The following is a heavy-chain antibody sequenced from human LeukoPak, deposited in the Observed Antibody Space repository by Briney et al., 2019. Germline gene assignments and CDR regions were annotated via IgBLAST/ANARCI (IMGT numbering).Heavy chain of an antibody. CDR2: ISSSSSTI. Sequence: PGGPLRLSCAASGFTFSSHSMNWVRQAPGKRLEWLSYISSSSSTIYYADSVKGRFTISRDNAKNSLYLQMNSLRAEDTAVYYCARDMDRRRGTIAAAAFDYWGQGTLVTVSS. CDR3: ARDMDRRRGTIAAAAFDY. D-gene: IGHD6-13*01. V-gene: IGHV3-48*01. J-gene: IGHJ4*02. CDR1: GFTFSSHS.